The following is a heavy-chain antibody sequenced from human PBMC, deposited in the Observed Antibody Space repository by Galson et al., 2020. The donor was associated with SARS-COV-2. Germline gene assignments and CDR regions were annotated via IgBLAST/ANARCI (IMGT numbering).Heavy chain of an antibody. CDR3: ARDSTAYYDFWSGYYVPDWFDP. V-gene: IGHV3-21*01. J-gene: IGHJ5*02. Sequence: GESLKISCAASGFTFSSYSMNWVRQAPGKGLEWVSSISSSSGYIYYADSVKGRFTISRDNAKNSLYLQMNSLRAEDTAVYYCARDSTAYYDFWSGYYVPDWFDPWGQGTLVTVSS. CDR2: ISSSSGYI. D-gene: IGHD3-3*01. CDR1: GFTFSSYS.